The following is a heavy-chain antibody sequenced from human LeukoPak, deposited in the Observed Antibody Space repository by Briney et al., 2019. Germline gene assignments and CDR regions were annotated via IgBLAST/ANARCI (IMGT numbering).Heavy chain of an antibody. D-gene: IGHD3-9*01. CDR3: LGIYDILTGYHPLGMDV. J-gene: IGHJ6*03. CDR1: GFTFSSYS. V-gene: IGHV3-48*01. CDR2: VSSSSITI. Sequence: PGGSLRLSCAASGFTFSSYSMNWVRQAPGKGLDWVSYVSSSSITIYYADSVKGRFTISRDNAKNSLYLQMDSLIAEDTAVYYCLGIYDILTGYHPLGMDVWGKGTTVTISS.